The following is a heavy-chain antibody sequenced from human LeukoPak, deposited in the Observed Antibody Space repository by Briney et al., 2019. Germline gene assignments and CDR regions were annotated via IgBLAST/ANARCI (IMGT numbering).Heavy chain of an antibody. J-gene: IGHJ4*02. CDR3: ARDTCSSTSCYLDY. CDR1: GYTFTSYG. D-gene: IGHD2-2*01. V-gene: IGHV1-3*01. Sequence: GASVKVSCKASGYTFTSYGISWVRQAPGQGLEWMGWINAGNGNTIHSQKFQGRVTITWDTSASTAYMELSSLRSEDTAVYHCARDTCSSTSCYLDYWGQGTLVTVSS. CDR2: INAGNGNT.